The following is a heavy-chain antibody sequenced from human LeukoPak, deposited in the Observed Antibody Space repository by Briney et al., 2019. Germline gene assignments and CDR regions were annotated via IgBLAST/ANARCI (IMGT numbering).Heavy chain of an antibody. CDR2: INHSGST. V-gene: IGHV4-34*01. CDR1: GFTFSSYA. D-gene: IGHD6-13*01. Sequence: GSLRLSCAASGFTFSSYAMSWVRQAPGKGLEWIGEINHSGSTNYNPSLKSRVTISVDTSKNQFSLKLSSVTAADTAVYYCAREPGIAAAGNAEYFQHWGQGTLVTVSS. CDR3: AREPGIAAAGNAEYFQH. J-gene: IGHJ1*01.